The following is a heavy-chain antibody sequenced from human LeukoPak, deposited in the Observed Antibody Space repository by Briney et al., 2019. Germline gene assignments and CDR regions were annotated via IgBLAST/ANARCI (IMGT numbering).Heavy chain of an antibody. D-gene: IGHD6-19*01. V-gene: IGHV1-24*01. Sequence: ASVKVSCKVSGYTLTELSMHWVRQAPGKGLEWMGGFDPEDGETIYAQKFQGRVTMTEDTSTDTAYMELSSLRSEDTAVYYCTRAPGIAVASWFDPWGQGTLVTVSS. CDR3: TRAPGIAVASWFDP. CDR1: GYTLTELS. J-gene: IGHJ5*02. CDR2: FDPEDGET.